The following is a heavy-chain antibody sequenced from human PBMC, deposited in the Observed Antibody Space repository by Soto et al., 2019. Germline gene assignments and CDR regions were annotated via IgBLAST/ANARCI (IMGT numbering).Heavy chain of an antibody. CDR2: IYYSGST. CDR1: GGSISSGGYY. Sequence: QVQLQESGPGLVKPSQTLSLTCTVSGGSISSGGYYWSGIRQHPGKGLEWIGYIYYSGSTYYNASRNSRVTISVDTSKNHFSPKLSSVTAAATAIDYCARSVFPWGQGTLVTVSS. J-gene: IGHJ5*02. CDR3: ARSVFP. V-gene: IGHV4-31*03.